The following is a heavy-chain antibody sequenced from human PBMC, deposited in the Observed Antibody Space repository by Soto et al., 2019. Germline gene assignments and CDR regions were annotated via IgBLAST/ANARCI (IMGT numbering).Heavy chain of an antibody. CDR2: ISGSGGST. CDR1: GFTFSSFA. J-gene: IGHJ4*02. Sequence: PGGSLRLSCAASGFTFSSFAMSWVRQAPGKGLEWVSGISGSGGSTYYADSVKGQFTISRDNSKNTLYLHMNSLRAEDTAVYYCAKGGTAMVPFDYWGQGTRVTVSS. V-gene: IGHV3-23*01. CDR3: AKGGTAMVPFDY. D-gene: IGHD5-18*01.